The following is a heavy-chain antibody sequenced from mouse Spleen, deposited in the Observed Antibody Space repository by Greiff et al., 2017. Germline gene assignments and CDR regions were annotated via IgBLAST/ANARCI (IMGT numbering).Heavy chain of an antibody. CDR2: IDPETGGT. V-gene: IGHV1-15*01. J-gene: IGHJ1*01. CDR3: TRGTTVVAHWYFDV. Sequence: VQLQQSGAELVRPGASVTLSCKASGYTFTDYEMHWVKQTPVHGLEWIGAIDPETGGTAYNQKFKGKAILTADKSSSTAYMELRSLTSEDSAVYYCTRGTTVVAHWYFDVWGAGTTVTVSS. CDR1: GYTFTDYE. D-gene: IGHD1-1*01.